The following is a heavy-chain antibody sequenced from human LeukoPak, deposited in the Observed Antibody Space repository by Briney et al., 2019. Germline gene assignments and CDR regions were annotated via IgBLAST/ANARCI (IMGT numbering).Heavy chain of an antibody. CDR3: ARDRRQWLRFKYDAFDI. CDR2: IYTSGST. V-gene: IGHV4-4*07. D-gene: IGHD5-12*01. Sequence: SETLSLTCTVSGGSISSYYWSWIRQPAGKGLEWIGRIYTSGSTNYNPSLKSRVTMSVDTSKNQFSLKLSSVTAADTAVYYCARDRRQWLRFKYDAFDIWGQGTMVTVSS. J-gene: IGHJ3*02. CDR1: GGSISSYY.